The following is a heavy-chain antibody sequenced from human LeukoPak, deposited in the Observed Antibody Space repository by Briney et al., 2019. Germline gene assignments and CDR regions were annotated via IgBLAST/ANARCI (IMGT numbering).Heavy chain of an antibody. J-gene: IGHJ4*02. CDR1: GFTFSSYG. Sequence: PGGSLRLSCAASGFTFSSYGMHWVRQAPGKGLEWVAVIRYDGSNKYYADSVKGRFTISRDNSKNTLYLQMNSLRAEDTAVYYCAKDQDRFRGYSDVVDYWGQGTLVTVSS. D-gene: IGHD5-18*01. V-gene: IGHV3-30*02. CDR3: AKDQDRFRGYSDVVDY. CDR2: IRYDGSNK.